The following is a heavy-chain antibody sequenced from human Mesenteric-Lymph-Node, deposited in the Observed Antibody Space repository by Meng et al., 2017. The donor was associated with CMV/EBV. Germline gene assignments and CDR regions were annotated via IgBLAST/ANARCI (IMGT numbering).Heavy chain of an antibody. J-gene: IGHJ6*02. CDR1: GFNFDDYG. D-gene: IGHD2-2*01. V-gene: IGHV3-20*04. CDR3: ARGQLLSDYYYYGMDV. CDR2: INWNGGRT. Sequence: GGSLRLSCAASGFNFDDYGMSWVRQAPGKGLEWVAGINWNGGRTGYADSVKGRFTISRDNAKNSLYLQMNSLRAEDTAVYYCARGQLLSDYYYYGMDVWGQGTTVTVSS.